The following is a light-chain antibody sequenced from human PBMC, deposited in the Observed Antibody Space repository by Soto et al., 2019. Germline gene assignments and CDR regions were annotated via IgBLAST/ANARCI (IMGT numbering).Light chain of an antibody. CDR1: QSVSSTY. V-gene: IGKV3-20*01. Sequence: EIEFKQSPCTLSLPPGERATLSCRASQSVSSTYLAWYQQKPGQAPRLLIYGASNRATGIPDRFSGSGSGTDFTLTISRLEPDDFATYYCQQYETFSGTFGPGKRLEIK. CDR3: QQYETFSGT. J-gene: IGKJ5*01. CDR2: GAS.